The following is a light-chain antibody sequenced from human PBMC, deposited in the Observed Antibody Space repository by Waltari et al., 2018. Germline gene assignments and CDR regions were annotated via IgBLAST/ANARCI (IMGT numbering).Light chain of an antibody. J-gene: IGKJ4*01. Sequence: EIVLTQSPATLSLSPGERATLSCRASQSIYSYLAWYQQKPGQTPRLLIYDASNRATGIPARFSGSGAGTDFTLTISRLEPEDSALYYCQHRRNWPLTFGGGTKVEIK. CDR3: QHRRNWPLT. CDR1: QSIYSY. CDR2: DAS. V-gene: IGKV3-11*01.